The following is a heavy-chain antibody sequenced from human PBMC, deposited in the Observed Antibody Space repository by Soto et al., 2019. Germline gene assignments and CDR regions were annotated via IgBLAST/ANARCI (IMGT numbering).Heavy chain of an antibody. V-gene: IGHV1-46*01. CDR3: ASGGYTYGFSAMDV. CDR1: GYTFSSSY. Sequence: QVQLVQSGAEVKKPGASVKISCKASGYTFSSSYIHWVRQAPGQGLEWMGLINPSGFSTDYAQTFQGRVTVTRDTSTSTVYRDLSSLRSEDTAVYYCASGGYTYGFSAMDVWGPGTTVAVSS. CDR2: INPSGFST. D-gene: IGHD5-18*01. J-gene: IGHJ6*02.